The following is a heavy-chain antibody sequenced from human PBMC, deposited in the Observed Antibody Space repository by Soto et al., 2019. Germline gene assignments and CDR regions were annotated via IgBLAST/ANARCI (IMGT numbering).Heavy chain of an antibody. CDR2: IYPGDSDT. V-gene: IGHV5-51*01. Sequence: EVQLVQSGAEVKKPGESLKISCKGSGYSFTSYWIGWVRQMPGKGLEWMGIIYPGDSDTRYSPSFQGQVTISADKSISTAYLQWSSLKASDTAMYYCARQNYDILTGSGGYNWFDPWGQGTLVTVSS. J-gene: IGHJ5*02. D-gene: IGHD3-9*01. CDR3: ARQNYDILTGSGGYNWFDP. CDR1: GYSFTSYW.